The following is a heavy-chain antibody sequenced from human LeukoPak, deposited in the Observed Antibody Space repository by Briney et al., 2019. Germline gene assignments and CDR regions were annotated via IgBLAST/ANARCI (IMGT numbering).Heavy chain of an antibody. CDR2: INPNGGGT. CDR1: GYTFTDYF. Sequence: ASVKVSCKASGYTFTDYFIHWVRQAPGQGLEWMGRINPNGGGTDDAQNFQGRVTMTRDTSISTAYMELSRLTSDDTAVYYCARDLPSTSNWELDYWGQETLVTVSS. J-gene: IGHJ4*02. CDR3: ARDLPSTSNWELDY. V-gene: IGHV1-2*06. D-gene: IGHD7-27*01.